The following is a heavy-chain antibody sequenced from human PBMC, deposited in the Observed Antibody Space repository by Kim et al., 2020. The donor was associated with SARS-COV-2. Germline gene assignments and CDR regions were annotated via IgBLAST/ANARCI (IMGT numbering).Heavy chain of an antibody. Sequence: VKGRFTISRDNSKNTLYLQMNSLRAEDTAVYYCAKDATTYCGGDCWPFDYWGQGTLVTVSS. D-gene: IGHD2-21*01. CDR3: AKDATTYCGGDCWPFDY. J-gene: IGHJ4*02. V-gene: IGHV3-30*02.